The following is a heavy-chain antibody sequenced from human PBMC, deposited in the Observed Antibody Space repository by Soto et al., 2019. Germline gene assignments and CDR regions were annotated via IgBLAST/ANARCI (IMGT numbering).Heavy chain of an antibody. CDR1: GYTFINHD. V-gene: IGHV1-8*01. D-gene: IGHD6-13*01. CDR2: MNSNSGNT. Sequence: ASVKVSCKASGYTFINHDINWALQATGQGLEWMGWMNSNSGNTGYAQKFQGRVTMTTDTSTSTAYMELSSLRSEDTAVYYCAREYSSSWYYMDVWGQGTTVTVSS. CDR3: AREYSSSWYYMDV. J-gene: IGHJ6*02.